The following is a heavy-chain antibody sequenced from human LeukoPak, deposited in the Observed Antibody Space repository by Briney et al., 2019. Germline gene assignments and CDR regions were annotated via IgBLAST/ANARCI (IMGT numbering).Heavy chain of an antibody. CDR1: GGSISSSNW. CDR3: AGAPGTLKYQLLSHYYYGMDV. D-gene: IGHD2-2*01. Sequence: SETLSLTCAVSGGSISSSNWWSWVRQPPGKGLEWIGEIYHSGSTNYNPSLKSRVTISVDKSKNQFSLKLSSVTAADTAVYYCAGAPGTLKYQLLSHYYYGMDVWGQGTTVTVSS. J-gene: IGHJ6*02. CDR2: IYHSGST. V-gene: IGHV4-4*02.